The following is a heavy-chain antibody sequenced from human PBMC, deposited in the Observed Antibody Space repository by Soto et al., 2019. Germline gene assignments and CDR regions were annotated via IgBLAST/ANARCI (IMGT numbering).Heavy chain of an antibody. D-gene: IGHD6-19*01. CDR3: ARDTLQWLVDPAWS. CDR2: ISYDGSNK. CDR1: GFTFSSYA. J-gene: IGHJ4*02. V-gene: IGHV3-30-3*01. Sequence: PGGSLRLSCAASGFTFSSYAMHWVRQAPGKGLEWVAVISYDGSNKYYADSVKGRFTISRDNSKNTLYLQMNSLRAEDTAVYYCARDTLQWLVDPAWSWGQGTLVTVSS.